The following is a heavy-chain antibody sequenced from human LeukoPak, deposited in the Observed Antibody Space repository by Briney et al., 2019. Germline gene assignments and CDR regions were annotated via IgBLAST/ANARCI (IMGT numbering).Heavy chain of an antibody. Sequence: SGTLSLTCAVSGGSISSGNWWSWVRQPPGKGLEWIGYIYYSGSTNYNPSLKSRVTISVDTSKNQFSLKLSSVTAADTAVYYCARQPPRRWLVLHFDYWGQGTLVTVSS. J-gene: IGHJ4*02. CDR3: ARQPPRRWLVLHFDY. CDR2: IYYSGST. D-gene: IGHD6-19*01. V-gene: IGHV4-4*02. CDR1: GGSISSGNW.